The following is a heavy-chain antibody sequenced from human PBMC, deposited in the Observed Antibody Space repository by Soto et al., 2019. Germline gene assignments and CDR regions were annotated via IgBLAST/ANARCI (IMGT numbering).Heavy chain of an antibody. Sequence: EVQLVETGGGLIQPGGSLTLSCSASGFIVSRNYMSWVRQGPGKGPEWVSIIHAGGNSFFADAVKGRFTISTDTSKNTLNLHMNNLKVEDTAVYYCVRDFTSWGQGTLFTVSS. CDR3: VRDFTS. J-gene: IGHJ4*02. V-gene: IGHV3-53*02. CDR1: GFIVSRNY. CDR2: IHAGGNS.